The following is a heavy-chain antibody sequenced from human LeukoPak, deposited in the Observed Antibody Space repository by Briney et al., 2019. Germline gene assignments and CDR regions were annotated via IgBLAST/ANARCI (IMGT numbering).Heavy chain of an antibody. CDR1: GFTFSSCG. Sequence: GGSLRLSCAASGFTFSSCGMHWVRQAPGKGLEWVAVIWYDGSNKYYADSVKGRFTISRDNSKNTLYLQMNSLRAEDTAVYYCARGHYGMDVWGQGTTVTVSS. CDR3: ARGHYGMDV. J-gene: IGHJ6*02. CDR2: IWYDGSNK. V-gene: IGHV3-33*01.